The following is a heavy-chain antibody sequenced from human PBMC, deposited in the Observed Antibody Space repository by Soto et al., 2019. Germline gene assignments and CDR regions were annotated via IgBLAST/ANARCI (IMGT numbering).Heavy chain of an antibody. Sequence: GGSLRLSCAASGFTFSSYGMHWVRQSPGKGLEWVAVISYDGSNKYYADSVKGRFTISRDNSKNTLYLQMNSLRAEDTAVYYYAKATKKTLRYYYDSSGLTNPFDYWGQGTLVTVSS. CDR1: GFTFSSYG. CDR3: AKATKKTLRYYYDSSGLTNPFDY. J-gene: IGHJ4*02. V-gene: IGHV3-30*18. CDR2: ISYDGSNK. D-gene: IGHD3-22*01.